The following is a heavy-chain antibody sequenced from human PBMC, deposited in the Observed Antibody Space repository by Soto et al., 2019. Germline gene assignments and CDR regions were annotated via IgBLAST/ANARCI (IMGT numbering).Heavy chain of an antibody. CDR3: TRVPNYVAY. CDR1: GYTFTSYG. Sequence: QVQLVQSGAEVKKPGASVKVSCKASGYTFTSYGISWVRQAPGQGLEWMGWISAYNGNTNYAQKLRGRVPMTTHTSTSTAYRELRSLTSDDTALSSWTRVPNYVAYWGQATLVTVSS. CDR2: ISAYNGNT. V-gene: IGHV1-18*01. J-gene: IGHJ4*02.